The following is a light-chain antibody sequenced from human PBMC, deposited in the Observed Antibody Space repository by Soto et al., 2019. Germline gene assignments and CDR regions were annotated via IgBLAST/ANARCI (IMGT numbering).Light chain of an antibody. CDR2: EVI. CDR3: SSFTGSENPYV. CDR1: SSDIGAYNY. J-gene: IGLJ1*01. Sequence: QSALTQPPSASGSPGQSVTISCTGTSSDIGAYNYVSWYQQHPGRAPKLMIYEVIKRPSGVPDLFSGSKSGNTASPTVSGLQAEDEGDYYCSSFTGSENPYVFGSGTKLTVL. V-gene: IGLV2-8*01.